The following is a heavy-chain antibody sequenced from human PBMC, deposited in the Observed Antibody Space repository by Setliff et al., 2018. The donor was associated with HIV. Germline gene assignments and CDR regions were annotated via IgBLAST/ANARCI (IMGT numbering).Heavy chain of an antibody. D-gene: IGHD3-3*01. CDR2: FHHSGSA. J-gene: IGHJ3*02. CDR1: GGSISSDSYY. CDR3: ARPLTTSYNFWGEAFAI. Sequence: PSETLSLTCNVSGGSISSDSYYWGWIRQPPGKVLEWIGSFHHSGSASYNPSLRSRVTISDDTSKNQFALKLTSVTASDTAVYLCARPLTTSYNFWGEAFAIWGPGKMVTVSS. V-gene: IGHV4-39*01.